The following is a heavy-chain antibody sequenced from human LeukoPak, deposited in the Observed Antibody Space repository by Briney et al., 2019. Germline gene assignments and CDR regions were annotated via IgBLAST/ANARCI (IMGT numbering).Heavy chain of an antibody. V-gene: IGHV4-59*08. J-gene: IGHJ5*02. CDR1: GGSISSYY. Sequence: SETLSLTCTVSGGSISSYYWSWIRQPPGKGLEWIGYIYYSGSTNYNPSLKSRVTISVDTSKNQFSLKLSSVTAADTAVYYCARLNYSSGWYRNWFDPWGQGTLVTVSS. CDR2: IYYSGST. CDR3: ARLNYSSGWYRNWFDP. D-gene: IGHD6-19*01.